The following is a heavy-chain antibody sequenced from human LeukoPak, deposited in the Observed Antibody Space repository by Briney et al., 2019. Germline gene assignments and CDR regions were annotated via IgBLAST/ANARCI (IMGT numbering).Heavy chain of an antibody. V-gene: IGHV1-18*01. CDR3: ARDQPVATMNYGMDV. D-gene: IGHD5-12*01. Sequence: GASVKVSSKSSGYTFTSYGISGVRQAPGQGLEWMGWINAYNGNTNYAQKLQGRVTMTTDTSTSTAYMELRSLRSGDTAVYYCARDQPVATMNYGMDVWGQGTTVTVSS. CDR1: GYTFTSYG. J-gene: IGHJ6*02. CDR2: INAYNGNT.